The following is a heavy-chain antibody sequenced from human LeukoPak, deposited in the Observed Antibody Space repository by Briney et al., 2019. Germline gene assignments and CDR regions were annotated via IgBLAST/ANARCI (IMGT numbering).Heavy chain of an antibody. CDR1: GGSISSGSYY. Sequence: SQTLSLTCTVSGGSISSGSYYWSWIRQPAGKGLEWIGRIYTSGSTHYNPSLKSRVTISVDTSKNQFSLKLSSVTPADTSLYYCAREEADWGCLDYGREGTLVTVLS. D-gene: IGHD7-27*01. J-gene: IGHJ4*02. CDR3: AREEADWGCLDY. CDR2: IYTSGST. V-gene: IGHV4-61*02.